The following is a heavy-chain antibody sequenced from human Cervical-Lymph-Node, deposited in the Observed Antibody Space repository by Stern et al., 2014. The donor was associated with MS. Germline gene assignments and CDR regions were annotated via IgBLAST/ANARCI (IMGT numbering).Heavy chain of an antibody. J-gene: IGHJ4*02. CDR3: ARQRYFDY. V-gene: IGHV5-51*01. CDR1: GYTFTSYW. Sequence: EDQLVESGPEVKRPGESLKISCQASGYTFTSYWIGWVRQMPGKGLGWVAIIFPGGFDIRYTPSFQGQVPITADKSSGTAYLQWNNLKASDTAIYYCARQRYFDYWGQGTLVTVSS. CDR2: IFPGGFDI.